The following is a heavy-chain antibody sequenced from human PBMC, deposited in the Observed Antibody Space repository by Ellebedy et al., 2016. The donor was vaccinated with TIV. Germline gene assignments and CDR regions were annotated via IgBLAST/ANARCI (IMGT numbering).Heavy chain of an antibody. Sequence: GESLKISCAASGFTFSIYAMNWVRQAPGKGLEWVSAISGSGSSAYYADSVKGRFTISRDNSKNTLYLQMSSLRAEDTAVYYCAKWSSSGYYYWDYFQHWGQGTLVTVSS. J-gene: IGHJ1*01. CDR1: GFTFSIYA. V-gene: IGHV3-23*01. D-gene: IGHD3-22*01. CDR3: AKWSSSGYYYWDYFQH. CDR2: ISGSGSSA.